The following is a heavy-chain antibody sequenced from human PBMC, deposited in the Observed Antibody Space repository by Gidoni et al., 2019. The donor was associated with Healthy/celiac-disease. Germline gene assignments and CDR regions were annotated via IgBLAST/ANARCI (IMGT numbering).Heavy chain of an antibody. Sequence: VQLLQSGAEVKKPGSSVKVSCKASVGTFSSYAISWVRQAPGQGLEWVGGIFPIVGTANNGKSFQGKSTITAGETTSTAYMELSSLRSEDTAVYYCARAQYYYDSSGYYPFDYWGQGTLVTVSS. V-gene: IGHV1-69*01. CDR1: VGTFSSYA. CDR3: ARAQYYYDSSGYYPFDY. CDR2: IFPIVGTA. J-gene: IGHJ4*02. D-gene: IGHD3-22*01.